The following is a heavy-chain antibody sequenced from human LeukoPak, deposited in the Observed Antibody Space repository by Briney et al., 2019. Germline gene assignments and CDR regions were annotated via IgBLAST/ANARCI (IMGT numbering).Heavy chain of an antibody. CDR2: INSDGSST. CDR1: GFTFSNYW. Sequence: GGSLRLSCAASGFTFSNYWMHWVRQAPGKGLVWVSRINSDGSSTTYADSVKGRFTVSRDNAKNTLYLQMNSLRAEDTAVYYCARDGYSYGYFDYWGQGTLVTVSS. V-gene: IGHV3-74*01. CDR3: ARDGYSYGYFDY. D-gene: IGHD5-18*01. J-gene: IGHJ4*02.